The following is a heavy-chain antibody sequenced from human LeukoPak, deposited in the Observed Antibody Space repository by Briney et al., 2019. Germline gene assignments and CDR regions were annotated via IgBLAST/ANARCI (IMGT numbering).Heavy chain of an antibody. Sequence: AASVKVSCKASGYTFTSYGISWVRQAPGQGLEWMGWISAYNGNTNYAQKLQGRVTMTTDTSTSTAYMELRSLRSDDTAVYYCARGLGDSSHLVDAFDIWGQGTMVTVSS. D-gene: IGHD6-13*01. V-gene: IGHV1-18*01. CDR1: GYTFTSYG. CDR2: ISAYNGNT. J-gene: IGHJ3*02. CDR3: ARGLGDSSHLVDAFDI.